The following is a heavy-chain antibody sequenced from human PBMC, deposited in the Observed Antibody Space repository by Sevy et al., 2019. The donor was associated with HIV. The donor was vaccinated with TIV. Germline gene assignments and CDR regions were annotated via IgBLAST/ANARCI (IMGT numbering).Heavy chain of an antibody. CDR3: ARDLFSGSYYENY. CDR2: IIQDGSDK. V-gene: IGHV3-7*01. J-gene: IGHJ4*02. CDR1: GFTLSNYW. D-gene: IGHD1-26*01. Sequence: GGSLRLSCAASGFTLSNYWMSWVRQAPGNGLEWVANIIQDGSDKYYVDSVKGRFTISRDNAKNSLYLQMNSLRVEDTAVYYCARDLFSGSYYENYWGQGTMVTVSS.